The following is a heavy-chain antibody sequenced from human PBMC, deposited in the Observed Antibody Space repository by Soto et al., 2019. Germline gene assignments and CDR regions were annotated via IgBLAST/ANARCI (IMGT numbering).Heavy chain of an antibody. Sequence: GGSLRLSCAASGFTFSSYGMHWVRQAPGKGLEWVAVIWYDGSNKYYADSVKGRFTISRDNSKNTLYLQMNSLRAEDTAVYYCAREGGYYDSSGYPYFDYWGQGTLVTVSS. V-gene: IGHV3-33*01. CDR2: IWYDGSNK. D-gene: IGHD3-22*01. CDR1: GFTFSSYG. J-gene: IGHJ4*02. CDR3: AREGGYYDSSGYPYFDY.